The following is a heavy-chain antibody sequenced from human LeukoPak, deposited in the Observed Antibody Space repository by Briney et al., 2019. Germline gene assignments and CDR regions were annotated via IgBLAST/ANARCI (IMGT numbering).Heavy chain of an antibody. CDR1: GGSISRSSYY. J-gene: IGHJ4*02. V-gene: IGHV4-39*01. Sequence: SETLPLACSVSGGSISRSSYYWGWIRQPPGKGLEWMGRLYNTETTYYNPSLQSRVAISVDTSKNQLSLKLSSVTAADTAVYYCARHPTLTSGGNFDYWGQGTLVTVSS. CDR3: ARHPTLTSGGNFDY. D-gene: IGHD1-14*01. CDR2: LYNTETT.